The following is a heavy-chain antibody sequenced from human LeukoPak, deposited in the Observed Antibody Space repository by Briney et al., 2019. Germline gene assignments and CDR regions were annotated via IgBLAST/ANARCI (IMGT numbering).Heavy chain of an antibody. CDR1: GGSISSYY. D-gene: IGHD2-2*01. CDR3: ARGDYAYFFDY. CDR2: INHSGST. Sequence: SETLSLTCTVSGGSISSYYWSWIRQPAGKGLEWIGEINHSGSTNYNPSLKSRVTISVDTSKNQFSLKLSSVTAADTAVYYCARGDYAYFFDYWGQGTLVTVSS. V-gene: IGHV4-34*01. J-gene: IGHJ4*02.